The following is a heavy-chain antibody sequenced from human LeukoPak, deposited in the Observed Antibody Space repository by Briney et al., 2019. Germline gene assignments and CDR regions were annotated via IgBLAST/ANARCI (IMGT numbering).Heavy chain of an antibody. V-gene: IGHV3-30*04. CDR2: ISYDGSNK. CDR1: GFTFSSYA. D-gene: IGHD4-11*01. CDR3: AKDYDYSNYYYYYYMDV. J-gene: IGHJ6*03. Sequence: GGSLRLSCAASGFTFSSYAMHWVRQAPGKGLEWVAVISYDGSNKYYADSVKGRFTISRDNSKNTLYLQMNSLRAEDTAVYYCAKDYDYSNYYYYYYMDVWGKGTTVTVSS.